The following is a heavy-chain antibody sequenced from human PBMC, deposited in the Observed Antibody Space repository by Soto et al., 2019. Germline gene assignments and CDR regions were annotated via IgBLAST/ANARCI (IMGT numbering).Heavy chain of an antibody. CDR2: VNAGNGDT. V-gene: IGHV1-3*01. CDR3: TRGGYSGWPFDY. CDR1: GYTFTSYA. D-gene: IGHD5-12*01. J-gene: IGHJ4*02. Sequence: ASVKVSCKASGYTFTSYAMHWVRQAPGQRLEWMGWVNAGNGDTKYSQNFQGRVTITRDTSATTAYMELSSLRSEDTAVYYCTRGGYSGWPFDYWGQGTLVTVSS.